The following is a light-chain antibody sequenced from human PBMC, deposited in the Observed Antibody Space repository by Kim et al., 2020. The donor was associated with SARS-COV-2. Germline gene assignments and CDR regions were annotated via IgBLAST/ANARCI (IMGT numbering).Light chain of an antibody. CDR1: SGYSNYK. CDR3: GADHGSGSNFAWGV. V-gene: IGLV9-49*01. J-gene: IGLJ2*01. CDR2: VGTGEIVG. Sequence: CDLSSGYSNYKVDWYQQRPGEGPRYVMRVGTGEIVGSKGDGIPDRFSVLGSGLNRYLTIKNIQEEDESDYHCGADHGSGSNFAWGVFGGGTKLTVL.